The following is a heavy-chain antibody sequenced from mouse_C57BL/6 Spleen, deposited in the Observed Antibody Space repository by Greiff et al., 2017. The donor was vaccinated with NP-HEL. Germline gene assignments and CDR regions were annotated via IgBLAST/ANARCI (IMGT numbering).Heavy chain of an antibody. D-gene: IGHD4-1*01. CDR1: GFNIKDDY. J-gene: IGHJ1*03. CDR3: TTGGLGGYFDV. CDR2: IDPENGDT. Sequence: VQLQQSGAELVRPGASVKLSCTASGFNIKDDYMHWVKQRPEQGLEWIGWIDPENGDTEYASKFQGKATITADTSSNTAYLQLSSLTSEDTAVYYCTTGGLGGYFDVWGTGTTVTVSS. V-gene: IGHV14-4*01.